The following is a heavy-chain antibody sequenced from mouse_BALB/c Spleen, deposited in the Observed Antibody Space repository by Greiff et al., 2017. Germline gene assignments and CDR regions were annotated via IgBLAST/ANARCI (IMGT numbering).Heavy chain of an antibody. CDR3: AREDGTEWFAY. J-gene: IGHJ3*01. Sequence: VQLVESGPGLVAPSQCLSITCTVSGFSLTSYGVHWVRQPPGKGLEWLGVIWAGGSTTYDSALMSRLSISNDNSTSQVFLKMSSLQTDDTAMYYCAREDGTEWFAYWGQGTLVTVSA. CDR1: GFSLTSYG. CDR2: IWAGGST. V-gene: IGHV2-9*02. D-gene: IGHD1-2*01.